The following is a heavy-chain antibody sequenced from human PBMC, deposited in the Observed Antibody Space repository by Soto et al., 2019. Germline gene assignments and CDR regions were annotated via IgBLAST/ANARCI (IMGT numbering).Heavy chain of an antibody. D-gene: IGHD6-25*01. V-gene: IGHV4-39*01. CDR1: GDSMRGYHFY. CDR2: AYFSGGNT. CDR3: AYGSSSAWIDY. J-gene: IGHJ4*02. Sequence: LSLTCSVSGDSMRGYHFYWGWIRQAPGKGLEWIGSAYFSGGNTYYSPSLKSRVSISVDTSKNEFSLRLTSLTAADTAVYFCAYGSSSAWIDYGGQGTLVTVS.